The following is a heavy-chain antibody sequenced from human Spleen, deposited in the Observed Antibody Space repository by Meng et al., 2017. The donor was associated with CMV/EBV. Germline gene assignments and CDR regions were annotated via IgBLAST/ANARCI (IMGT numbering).Heavy chain of an antibody. Sequence: TAAGGTFSSYTISWVRHAPGQGLEWLGGIIPFFGTAKYAQKFQGRVTLTTDESTSTAYMELSSLRSEDTAVFYCARGSGSFLEYFQYWGQGTLVTVSS. V-gene: IGHV1-69*05. J-gene: IGHJ1*01. CDR3: ARGSGSFLEYFQY. CDR2: IIPFFGTA. CDR1: GGTFSSYT. D-gene: IGHD1-26*01.